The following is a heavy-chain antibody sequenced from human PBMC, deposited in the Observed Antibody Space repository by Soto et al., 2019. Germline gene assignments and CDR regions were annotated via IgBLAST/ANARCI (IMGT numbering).Heavy chain of an antibody. J-gene: IGHJ4*02. Sequence: ASVKVSCKASGYIFTNYYIHWVRQAPGQGLGWMAIINPNGGSTNCAQEFQGRITLTRDTSTSTVYMDLSSLTSEDTAVYYCARGIYSGDKWGQGTLVTVSS. D-gene: IGHD2-21*01. CDR3: ARGIYSGDK. CDR1: GYIFTNYY. V-gene: IGHV1-46*01. CDR2: INPNGGST.